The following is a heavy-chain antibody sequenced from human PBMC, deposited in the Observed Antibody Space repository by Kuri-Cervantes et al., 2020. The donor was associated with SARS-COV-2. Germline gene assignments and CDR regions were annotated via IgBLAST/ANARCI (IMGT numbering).Heavy chain of an antibody. CDR1: GFTFSSYD. D-gene: IGHD3-22*01. J-gene: IGHJ2*01. V-gene: IGHV3-13*04. CDR3: ARDGQYYYDSSGYYSDWYFDL. CDR2: IGTAGDT. Sequence: GGSLRLSCAASGFTFSSYDMHWVRQATGKGLEWVSAIGTAGDTYYPGSVKGRFTISRENAKNSLYLQMNSLRARDTAVYYCARDGQYYYDSSGYYSDWYFDLWGRGTLVTVSS.